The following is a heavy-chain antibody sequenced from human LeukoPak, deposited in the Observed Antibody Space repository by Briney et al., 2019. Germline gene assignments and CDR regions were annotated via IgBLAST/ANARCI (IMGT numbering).Heavy chain of an antibody. CDR3: ARVGTAMAFDY. V-gene: IGHV3-21*01. D-gene: IGHD5-18*01. Sequence: GGSLRLSCAASGFNFSSYSMNWVRQAPGKGLAWVSSISSSSSYIYYADSVKGRFTISRDNAKNSLYLQMNSLRAEDTAVYYCARVGTAMAFDYWGQGTLVTVSS. J-gene: IGHJ4*02. CDR1: GFNFSSYS. CDR2: ISSSSSYI.